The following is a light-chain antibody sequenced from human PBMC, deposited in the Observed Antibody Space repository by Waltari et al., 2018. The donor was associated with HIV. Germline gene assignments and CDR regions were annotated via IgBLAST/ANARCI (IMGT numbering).Light chain of an antibody. CDR1: QTINIY. CDR3: QQTYSGLT. Sequence: DIQMTQSPSSLSASLGARVTLTCRASQTINIYLNWYQQKPGKAPNLLIYAASTLQSGVPSRFSGNGSETDFTLTINGLQVEDFATYYCQQTYSGLTFGPGTKVDV. V-gene: IGKV1-39*01. CDR2: AAS. J-gene: IGKJ3*01.